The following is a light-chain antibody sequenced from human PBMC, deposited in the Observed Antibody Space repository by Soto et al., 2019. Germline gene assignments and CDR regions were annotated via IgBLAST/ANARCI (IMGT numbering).Light chain of an antibody. Sequence: DIQMTHSPSAVSASVGDRVTITCRASQGISNYLAWFQQKPGKVPKRLIYIATTLQSGVPSRFSGSGSGTEFTLTISSLQPEDFATYYCLQHFNYPRTFGQGTKVDIK. J-gene: IGKJ1*01. CDR1: QGISNY. CDR3: LQHFNYPRT. V-gene: IGKV1-17*03. CDR2: IAT.